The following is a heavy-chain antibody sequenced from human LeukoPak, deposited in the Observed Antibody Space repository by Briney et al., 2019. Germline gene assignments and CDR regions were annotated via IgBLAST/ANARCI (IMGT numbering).Heavy chain of an antibody. CDR3: ARVGGTNYYYYGMDV. Sequence: SETLSLTCAVYGGSFSGYYWSWIRQPPGKGLEWIGYIYDSGSTNYNPSLKSRGTISVDTSKNQFSLKLSSVTAADTAVYYCARVGGTNYYYYGMDVWGQGTTVTVSS. J-gene: IGHJ6*02. CDR1: GGSFSGYY. V-gene: IGHV4-59*01. D-gene: IGHD1-1*01. CDR2: IYDSGST.